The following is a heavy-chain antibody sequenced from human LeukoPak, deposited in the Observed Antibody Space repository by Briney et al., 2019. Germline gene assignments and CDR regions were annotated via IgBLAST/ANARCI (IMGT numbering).Heavy chain of an antibody. CDR1: GFTFSSYA. CDR3: ARGTMASDF. CDR2: ISGSGGST. Sequence: GGSLRLSCAASGFTFSSYAMSWVRQAPGRGLEWVSAISGSGGSTYYADSVKGRFTISRDNTKNSLYLQMNSLRAEDTAMYYCARGTMASDFWGQGTLVTVSS. D-gene: IGHD3-10*01. V-gene: IGHV3-23*01. J-gene: IGHJ4*02.